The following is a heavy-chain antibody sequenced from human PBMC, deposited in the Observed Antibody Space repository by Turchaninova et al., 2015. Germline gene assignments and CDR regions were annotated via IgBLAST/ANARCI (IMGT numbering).Heavy chain of an antibody. J-gene: IGHJ4*02. D-gene: IGHD3-10*01. CDR1: GGPISSSSYD. CDR3: ARDPYYYGSGSGY. CDR2: ISYSGRT. V-gene: IGHV4-39*07. Sequence: QLQLQESGPGLVKPSGTLSLTCTVSGGPISSSSYDWGWIRQPPGKGLEWIGTISYSGRTYYNPSLKSRVTISVDKSKNQFSLKLSSVTAADTAVYYCARDPYYYGSGSGYWGQGTLVTVSS.